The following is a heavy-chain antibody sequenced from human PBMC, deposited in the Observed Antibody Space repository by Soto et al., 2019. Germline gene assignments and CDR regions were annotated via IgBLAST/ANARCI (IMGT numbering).Heavy chain of an antibody. CDR1: GFPFSSYA. J-gene: IGHJ4*02. CDR3: ARPPRDLWSGYSTYFDY. CDR2: ISYDGSIT. D-gene: IGHD3-3*01. V-gene: IGHV3-30-3*01. Sequence: GGSLRLSCEGSGFPFSSYAIHWVRQTPGKGLEWVAVISYDGSITYYSDSVKGRFTISRDTPTNTVYLQLNGLRGDDTAVYYCARPPRDLWSGYSTYFDYWGQGTLVTVSS.